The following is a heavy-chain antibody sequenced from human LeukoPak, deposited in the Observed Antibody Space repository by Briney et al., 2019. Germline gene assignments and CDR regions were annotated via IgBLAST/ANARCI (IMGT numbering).Heavy chain of an antibody. J-gene: IGHJ4*02. Sequence: ASVKVSCKASGYTFTDYYMHWVQQAPGKGLEWMGRVDPEDGETIYAEKFQGRVTITRDTSTSTVYMELSSLRSEDTAVYYCARGGRYYYDSSGYYWDYWGQGTLVTVSS. CDR2: VDPEDGET. V-gene: IGHV1-69-2*01. D-gene: IGHD3-22*01. CDR1: GYTFTDYY. CDR3: ARGGRYYYDSSGYYWDY.